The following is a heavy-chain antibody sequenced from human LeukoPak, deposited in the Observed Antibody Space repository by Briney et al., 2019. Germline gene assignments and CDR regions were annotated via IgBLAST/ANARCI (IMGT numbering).Heavy chain of an antibody. J-gene: IGHJ5*02. Sequence: ASVKVSCKASGYTFTYRYLHWVRQAPGQALEWMGWITPFNGNTNYAQRFQDRVTITRDRSMSTAYMELSSLRSEDTAMYYRAISATSSWWFDPWGQGTLVTVSS. D-gene: IGHD6-13*01. CDR3: AISATSSWWFDP. V-gene: IGHV1-45*02. CDR1: GYTFTYRY. CDR2: ITPFNGNT.